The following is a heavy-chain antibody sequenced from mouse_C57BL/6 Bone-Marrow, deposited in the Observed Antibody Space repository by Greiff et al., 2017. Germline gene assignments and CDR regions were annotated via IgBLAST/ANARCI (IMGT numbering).Heavy chain of an antibody. CDR1: GFHIKKPY. D-gene: IGHD2-2*01. CDR2: IDPANGNT. V-gene: IGHV14-3*01. CDR3: ARDGYDPYAMDY. Sequence: VQLQQSVAELVRPGASVKLSCTASGFHIKKPYMHWVKQRPEQGLEWVGRIDPANGNTKYAPKFQGKATITADTSSNTAYLQLSSLTSEDTAIYYCARDGYDPYAMDYWGQGTSVTVSS. J-gene: IGHJ4*01.